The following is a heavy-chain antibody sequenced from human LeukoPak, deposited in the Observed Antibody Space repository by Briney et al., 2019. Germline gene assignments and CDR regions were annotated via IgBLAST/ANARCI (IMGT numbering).Heavy chain of an antibody. V-gene: IGHV1-2*02. CDR3: ARDPQDCSGGSCYAGLYYMDV. Sequence: ASVKVSCKSSGYTFTGYYMHWVRQAPGQGLEWMGCINPNSGGTNYAQKFQGRVTMTRDTSISTAYMELSRLRSDDTAVYYCARDPQDCSGGSCYAGLYYMDVWGKGTTVTVSS. J-gene: IGHJ6*03. CDR1: GYTFTGYY. D-gene: IGHD2-15*01. CDR2: INPNSGGT.